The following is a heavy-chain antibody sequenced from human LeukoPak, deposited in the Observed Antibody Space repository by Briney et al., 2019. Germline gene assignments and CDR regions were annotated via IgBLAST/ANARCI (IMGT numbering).Heavy chain of an antibody. CDR1: GFAFSSYD. D-gene: IGHD2-2*01. CDR3: ARAGTCSSTSCDGGIEY. Sequence: PGGSLRLSCAASGFAFSSYDMKWVRQAPGKGLEWVSFISTTSTYIYYADSVKGRFTVSRDNSKDLLYLQMDSLRVEDTAVYYCARAGTCSSTSCDGGIEYWGQGTLVTVSS. J-gene: IGHJ4*02. CDR2: ISTTSTYI. V-gene: IGHV3-21*06.